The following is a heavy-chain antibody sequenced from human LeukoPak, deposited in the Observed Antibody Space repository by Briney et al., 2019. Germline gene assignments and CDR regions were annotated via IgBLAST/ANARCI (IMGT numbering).Heavy chain of an antibody. CDR1: GFAFSSYS. V-gene: IGHV3-21*04. CDR3: ARDSPARGDPPPH. D-gene: IGHD3-10*01. J-gene: IGHJ1*01. CDR2: ISSSSSYI. Sequence: GGSLRLSCAASGFAFSSYSMNWVRQAPGKGLEWVSSISSSSSYIYYADSVKGRFTISRDNAKNSLYLQMNSLRAEDTAVYYCARDSPARGDPPPHWGQGTLVTVSS.